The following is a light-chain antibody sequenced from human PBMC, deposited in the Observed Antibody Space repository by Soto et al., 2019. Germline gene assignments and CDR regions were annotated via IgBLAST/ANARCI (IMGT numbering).Light chain of an antibody. V-gene: IGKV1-39*01. CDR1: QTIIRF. J-gene: IGKJ4*01. CDR2: AAS. CDR3: QQTYTTPLT. Sequence: DTQMTQSPSSLSASVGDRVTITCRASQTIIRFLNWYQQKPGKAPKLLIFAASTLQSGVPSRFSGSGSGTDFTLTINSLQPEDFATYYCQQTYTTPLTFGGGTKVDI.